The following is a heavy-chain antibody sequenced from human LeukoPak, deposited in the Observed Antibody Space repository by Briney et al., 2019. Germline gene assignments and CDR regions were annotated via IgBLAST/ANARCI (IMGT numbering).Heavy chain of an antibody. J-gene: IGHJ6*02. V-gene: IGHV3-48*02. CDR3: ARETVVVAATPIYYGMDV. CDR2: ISSSSSTI. D-gene: IGHD2-15*01. CDR1: GITFSSYS. Sequence: GGSLRLSCAASGITFSSYSMNWVRQAPGKGLEWVSYISSSSSTIYYADSVKGRFTISRDNAKNSLYLQMNSLRDEDTAVYYCARETVVVAATPIYYGMDVWGQGTTVTVSS.